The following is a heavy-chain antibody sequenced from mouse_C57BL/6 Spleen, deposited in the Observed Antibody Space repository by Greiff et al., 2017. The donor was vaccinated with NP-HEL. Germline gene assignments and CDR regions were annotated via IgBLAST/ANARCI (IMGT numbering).Heavy chain of an antibody. CDR1: GYTFTSYW. J-gene: IGHJ4*01. D-gene: IGHD2-3*01. V-gene: IGHV1-55*01. Sequence: QVQLKQPGAELVKPGASVKMSCKASGYTFTSYWITWVKQRPGQGLEWIGDIYPGSGSTNYNEKFKSKATLTVDTSSSTAYMQLSSLTSEDSAVYYCARFDDQNAMDYWGQGTSVTVSS. CDR3: ARFDDQNAMDY. CDR2: IYPGSGST.